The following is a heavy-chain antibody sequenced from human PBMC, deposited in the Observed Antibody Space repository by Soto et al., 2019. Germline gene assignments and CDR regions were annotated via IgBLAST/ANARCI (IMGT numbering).Heavy chain of an antibody. CDR3: ARDRKQLGGSGY. Sequence: ASVKVSCKASGYTFTSYAMHWVRQAPGQRLEWMGWINAGNGNTKYSQKFQGRVTITRDTSASTAYMELSSLRSEDTAVYYCARDRKQLGGSGYWGRGTLVTVSS. CDR2: INAGNGNT. V-gene: IGHV1-3*01. J-gene: IGHJ4*02. D-gene: IGHD6-13*01. CDR1: GYTFTSYA.